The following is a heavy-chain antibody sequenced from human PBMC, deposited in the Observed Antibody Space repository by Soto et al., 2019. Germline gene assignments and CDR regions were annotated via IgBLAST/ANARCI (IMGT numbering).Heavy chain of an antibody. CDR3: ARVRLITMVRGVIVSSYYFDY. Sequence: SETLSVTCAVYGGSFSGYYWSWIRQPPGKGLEWIGEINHSGSTNYNPSLKSRVTISVDTSKNQFSLKLSSVTAADTAVYYCARVRLITMVRGVIVSSYYFDYWGQGTLVTVS. CDR2: INHSGST. CDR1: GGSFSGYY. J-gene: IGHJ4*02. D-gene: IGHD3-10*01. V-gene: IGHV4-34*01.